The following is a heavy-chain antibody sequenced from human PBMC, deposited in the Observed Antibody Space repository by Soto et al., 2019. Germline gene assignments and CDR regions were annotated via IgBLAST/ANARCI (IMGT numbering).Heavy chain of an antibody. D-gene: IGHD6-19*01. Sequence: ASVKVSCKASGYTFTSFAIHWVRQAPGQGLEWMGWINAGNGNIKHSQKFQHRVTITRDTSASTACMELSSLRFEDTAVYYCARDGAVAGDSNFDYWGQGTLVTVSS. V-gene: IGHV1-3*01. J-gene: IGHJ4*02. CDR1: GYTFTSFA. CDR2: INAGNGNI. CDR3: ARDGAVAGDSNFDY.